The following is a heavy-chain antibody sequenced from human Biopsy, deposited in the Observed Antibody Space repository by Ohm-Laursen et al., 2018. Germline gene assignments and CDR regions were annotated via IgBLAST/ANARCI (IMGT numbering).Heavy chain of an antibody. V-gene: IGHV1-46*01. D-gene: IGHD6-19*01. CDR2: INPSGSTT. Sequence: ASVKVSCKASGYSFTSYYMHWVRQAPGQGLEWMGMINPSGSTTSYPQIFQGRVTMTRDTSKSTVYMELSSLRSADTAVYFCARNTGWYGDLYYFDYWGQGTLATVSS. J-gene: IGHJ4*02. CDR3: ARNTGWYGDLYYFDY. CDR1: GYSFTSYY.